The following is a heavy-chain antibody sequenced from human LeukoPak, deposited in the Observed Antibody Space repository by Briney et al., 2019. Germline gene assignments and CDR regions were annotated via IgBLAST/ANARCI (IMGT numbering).Heavy chain of an antibody. Sequence: GGSLRLSCAASGLTFSSFAMNWVRQAPGKGLEWVSSITSGGSTYFSDSVKGGLTISRDNSKNTLYLQMDSLRADDTAVYYCARDSARRKYFHDTSVYFGIDSWGQGTLVTVSS. V-gene: IGHV3-23*01. CDR1: GLTFSSFA. CDR2: ITSGGST. D-gene: IGHD3-22*01. CDR3: ARDSARRKYFHDTSVYFGIDS. J-gene: IGHJ4*02.